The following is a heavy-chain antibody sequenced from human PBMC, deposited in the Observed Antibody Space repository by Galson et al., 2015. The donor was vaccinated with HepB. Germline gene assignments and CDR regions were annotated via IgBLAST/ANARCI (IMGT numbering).Heavy chain of an antibody. CDR1: EFTFDDYA. J-gene: IGHJ6*02. CDR2: ISWNSGSI. CDR3: AKGGTMVRSYGMDV. D-gene: IGHD3-10*01. V-gene: IGHV3-9*01. Sequence: SLRLSCAASEFTFDDYAMHWVRQAPGKGLEWVSGISWNSGSIGYAGSVKGRFTISRDNAKNSLYLQMNSLRAEDTALYYCAKGGTMVRSYGMDVWGQGTTVSVSS.